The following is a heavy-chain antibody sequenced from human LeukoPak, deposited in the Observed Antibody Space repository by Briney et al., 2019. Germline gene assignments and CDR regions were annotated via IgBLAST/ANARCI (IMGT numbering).Heavy chain of an antibody. V-gene: IGHV4-38-2*02. D-gene: IGHD2-21*02. Sequence: SETLSLTCTVSGYSISSGYYWDWIRQPPGKGLEWIGTLSHSGSSYYNPSLKSRVTISVDTSKNQFSLKLSSVTAADTAVYYCARVPARRVVTTPTYFDSWGQGTLVTVSS. J-gene: IGHJ4*01. CDR2: LSHSGSS. CDR3: ARVPARRVVTTPTYFDS. CDR1: GYSISSGYY.